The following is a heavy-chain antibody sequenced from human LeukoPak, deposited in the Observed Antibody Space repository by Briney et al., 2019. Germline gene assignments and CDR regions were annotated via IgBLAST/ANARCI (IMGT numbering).Heavy chain of an antibody. Sequence: ASVTVSCKACGYTFTGYYIHWLRQAPGQGVDGMGWINPNSGGTNYAQKFQGRVTMTRDTSISTAYMEMSRLRSDDTAVYYCARGGIAAAGTFYYYYMDVWGKGTTVTISS. V-gene: IGHV1-2*02. CDR1: GYTFTGYY. D-gene: IGHD6-13*01. CDR3: ARGGIAAAGTFYYYYMDV. CDR2: INPNSGGT. J-gene: IGHJ6*03.